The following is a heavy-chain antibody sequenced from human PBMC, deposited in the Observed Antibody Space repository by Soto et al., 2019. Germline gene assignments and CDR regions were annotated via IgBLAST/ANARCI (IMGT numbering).Heavy chain of an antibody. CDR3: ARWSKQLVYAFDI. Sequence: QVQLQESGPGLVKPSGTLSLTCAVSSGSISSSNWWSWVRPPPGKGLEWSGEIYHSGSTNYTPSLKSRLTITVDKSKNQVSLKLSSVTAADTAVYYCARWSKQLVYAFDIWGQGTMVTVSS. CDR2: IYHSGST. V-gene: IGHV4-4*02. CDR1: SGSISSSNW. J-gene: IGHJ3*02. D-gene: IGHD6-13*01.